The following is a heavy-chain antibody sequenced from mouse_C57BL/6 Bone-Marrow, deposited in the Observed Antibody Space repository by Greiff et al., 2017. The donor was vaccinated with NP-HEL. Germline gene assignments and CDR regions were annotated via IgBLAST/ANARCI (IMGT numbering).Heavy chain of an antibody. V-gene: IGHV1-82*01. Sequence: QVHVKQSGPELVKPGASVKISCKASGYAFSSSWMNWVKQRPGKGLEWIGRIYPGDGDTNYNGKFKGKATLTADKSSSTAYMQLSSLTSEDSAVYFCASIYYYGSSYDYAMDYWGQGTSVTVSS. CDR3: ASIYYYGSSYDYAMDY. CDR2: IYPGDGDT. CDR1: GYAFSSSW. D-gene: IGHD1-1*01. J-gene: IGHJ4*01.